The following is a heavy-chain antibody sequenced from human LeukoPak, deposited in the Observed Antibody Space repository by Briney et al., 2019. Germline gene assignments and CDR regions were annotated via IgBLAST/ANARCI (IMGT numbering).Heavy chain of an antibody. CDR3: ARDKRPYSSGWYRGGWFDP. D-gene: IGHD6-19*01. V-gene: IGHV3-21*01. Sequence: GGSLRLSCAASGFTFSSYSMNWVRQAPGKGLEWVSSISSSSSYIYYADSVKGRFTISRDNAKNSLYLQMNSLRAEDTAVYYCARDKRPYSSGWYRGGWFDPWGQGTLATVSS. CDR2: ISSSSSYI. CDR1: GFTFSSYS. J-gene: IGHJ5*02.